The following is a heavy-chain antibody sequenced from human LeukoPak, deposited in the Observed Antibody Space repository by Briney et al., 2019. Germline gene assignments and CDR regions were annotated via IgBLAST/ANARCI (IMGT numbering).Heavy chain of an antibody. Sequence: GGSPRLSCAASGFTFSSYEMNWVRQAPGKGLEWVSYISSSGSTIYYADSVKGRFTISRDNAKNSLYLQMNSLRAEDTAVYYCARDDSGRFDYWGQGTLVTVSS. CDR2: ISSSGSTI. D-gene: IGHD1-26*01. J-gene: IGHJ4*02. CDR3: ARDDSGRFDY. CDR1: GFTFSSYE. V-gene: IGHV3-48*03.